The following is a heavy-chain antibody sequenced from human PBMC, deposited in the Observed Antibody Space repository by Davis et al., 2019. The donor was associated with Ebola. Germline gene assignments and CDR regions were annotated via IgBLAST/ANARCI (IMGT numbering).Heavy chain of an antibody. CDR3: ARPLVGATAPFDY. CDR1: GYTFTGYY. Sequence: AASVKVSCKASGYTFTGYYMHWVRQAPGQGLEWMGWINPNSGGTNYAQKFQGWVTMTTDTSTSTAYMELRSLRSDDTAVYYCARPLVGATAPFDYWGQGTLVTVSS. CDR2: INPNSGGT. D-gene: IGHD1-26*01. V-gene: IGHV1-2*04. J-gene: IGHJ4*02.